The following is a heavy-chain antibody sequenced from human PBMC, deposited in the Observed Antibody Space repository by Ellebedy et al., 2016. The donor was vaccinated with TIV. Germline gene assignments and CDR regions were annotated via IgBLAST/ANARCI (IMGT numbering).Heavy chain of an antibody. V-gene: IGHV3-64D*06. CDR1: GFTFSSYA. CDR3: ARQWLGGEIDY. Sequence: GGSLRLXCSASGFTFSSYAMHWVRQAPGKGLEYVSAISSNGGSTYYADSVKGRFTISRDNSKNTLYLQMSSLRSEDTAVYYCARQWLGGEIDYWGQGTLVTVSS. D-gene: IGHD6-19*01. J-gene: IGHJ4*02. CDR2: ISSNGGST.